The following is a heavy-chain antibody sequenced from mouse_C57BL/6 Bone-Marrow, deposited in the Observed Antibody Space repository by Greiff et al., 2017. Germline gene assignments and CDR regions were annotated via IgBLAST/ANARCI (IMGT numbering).Heavy chain of an antibody. Sequence: EVQLQQSGAELVRPGHSVKLSCTASGFYIKDDYMHWVKQRPEQGLERIGWIDTENGETEYASKFQGKAIITADTSSDTAYLQLSSLTSEYTAVYYWTYVYYLRYAMDYWGQGTSVTVSS. V-gene: IGHV14-4*01. CDR2: IDTENGET. D-gene: IGHD2-3*01. CDR1: GFYIKDDY. CDR3: TYVYYLRYAMDY. J-gene: IGHJ4*01.